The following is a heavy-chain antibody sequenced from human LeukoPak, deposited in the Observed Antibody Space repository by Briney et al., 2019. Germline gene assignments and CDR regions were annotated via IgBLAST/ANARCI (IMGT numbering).Heavy chain of an antibody. Sequence: ASVTVSCTASGYTFTSYGITWVRQAPRQGLEGLGWISVYNGNTDYAQKFQDRVTMTTDTSTGTAYMELRSLRFDDTAVYYCARCPRGPASHFYATDYWGQGTLVTVSS. J-gene: IGHJ4*02. CDR2: ISVYNGNT. CDR1: GYTFTSYG. V-gene: IGHV1-18*04. D-gene: IGHD5/OR15-5a*01. CDR3: ARCPRGPASHFYATDY.